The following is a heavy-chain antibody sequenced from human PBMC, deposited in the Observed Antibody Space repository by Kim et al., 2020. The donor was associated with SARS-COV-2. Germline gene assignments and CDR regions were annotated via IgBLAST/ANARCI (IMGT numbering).Heavy chain of an antibody. D-gene: IGHD2-21*02. J-gene: IGHJ3*02. V-gene: IGHV3-11*06. Sequence: YADSVKGRFTVTRDNSKNSLYLHMDSLRAEDSAVYFCARVDGGNSGGAFDMWGQGTLVTVSS. CDR3: ARVDGGNSGGAFDM.